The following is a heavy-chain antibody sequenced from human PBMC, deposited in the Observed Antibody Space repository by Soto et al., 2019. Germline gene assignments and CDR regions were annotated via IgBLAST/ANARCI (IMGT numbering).Heavy chain of an antibody. J-gene: IGHJ6*02. CDR1: GFTFSSYA. V-gene: IGHV3-23*01. Sequence: GGSLRLSCAASGFTFSSYAMSWVRQAPGKGLEWVSAISGSGGSTYYEDYVKGRVTIPRDNSKNTLYLQMNSLRAEDTAVYYCARSHRPAYYDILTGRRMEGMDVWGQGTTVTVSS. CDR2: ISGSGGST. CDR3: ARSHRPAYYDILTGRRMEGMDV. D-gene: IGHD3-9*01.